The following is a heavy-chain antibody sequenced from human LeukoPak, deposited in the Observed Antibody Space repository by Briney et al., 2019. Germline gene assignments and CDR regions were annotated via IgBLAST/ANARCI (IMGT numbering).Heavy chain of an antibody. V-gene: IGHV1-2*02. J-gene: IGHJ4*02. CDR3: ARSPDILTGEKFDY. D-gene: IGHD3-9*01. CDR1: GYTFTGYY. Sequence: ASVKVSCKASGYTFTGYYMHWVRQAPGQGLEWMGWINPNSGGTNYAQKFQGRVTMARDTSISTAYMELSRLRFDDTAVYYCARSPDILTGEKFDYWGQGTLVTVSS. CDR2: INPNSGGT.